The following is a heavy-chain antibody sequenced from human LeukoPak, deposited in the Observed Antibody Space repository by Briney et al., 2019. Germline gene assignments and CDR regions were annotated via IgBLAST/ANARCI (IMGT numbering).Heavy chain of an antibody. J-gene: IGHJ4*02. V-gene: IGHV3-66*04. CDR3: ARQYSSGWYYYDY. Sequence: GGSLRLSCAASGFTFSGYRMNWVRQAPGKGLEWVSVIYSGGSTYYADSVKGRFTISRDNSKNTLYLQMNSLRVEDTAVYYCARQYSSGWYYYDYWGQGTLVTVSS. CDR2: IYSGGST. CDR1: GFTFSGYR. D-gene: IGHD6-19*01.